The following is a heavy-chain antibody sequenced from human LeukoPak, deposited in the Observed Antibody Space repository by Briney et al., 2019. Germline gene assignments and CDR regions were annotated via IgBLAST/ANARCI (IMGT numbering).Heavy chain of an antibody. CDR2: ISSSGSTI. J-gene: IGHJ4*02. V-gene: IGHV3-11*01. CDR3: ARWPPTSKTLGVVDY. Sequence: GGSLRLSCAASGFTFSDYYMSWIRQAPGKGLEWVSYISSSGSTIYYADSVKGRFTISRDNAKNSLYLQMNSLRAEDTAVYYCARWPPTSKTLGVVDYWGQGTLVTVSS. CDR1: GFTFSDYY. D-gene: IGHD3-16*01.